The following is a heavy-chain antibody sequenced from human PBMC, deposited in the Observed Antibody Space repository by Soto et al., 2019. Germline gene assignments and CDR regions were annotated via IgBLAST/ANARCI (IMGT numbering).Heavy chain of an antibody. J-gene: IGHJ3*02. D-gene: IGHD3-10*01. CDR1: GYTFTNYG. CDR2: ISTYNGNT. Sequence: QVHLVQSGAEVKKPGASVKVSCKTSGYTFTNYGITWVRQAPGQGLEWMGWISTYNGNTNYAQKVQGRVTMTTDTSTSTAYMELRSLRSDDTAVYYCARVSTESVLLWLGDLGGAFDIWGQGTMVTVSS. V-gene: IGHV1-18*01. CDR3: ARVSTESVLLWLGDLGGAFDI.